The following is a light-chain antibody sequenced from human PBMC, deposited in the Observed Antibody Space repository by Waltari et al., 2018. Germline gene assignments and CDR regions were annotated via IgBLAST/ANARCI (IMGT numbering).Light chain of an antibody. CDR1: QSVSSIS. CDR3: QQYDGSAVT. Sequence: IVLTQSPDTLSLSPGERATLSCRASQSVSSISLAWYQQKPGQAPSLLIYGTSSRATGFPDRFSGSGSGTDFTLTISRLEPEDFAVYHCQQYDGSAVTFGGGTKVEIK. V-gene: IGKV3-20*01. J-gene: IGKJ4*01. CDR2: GTS.